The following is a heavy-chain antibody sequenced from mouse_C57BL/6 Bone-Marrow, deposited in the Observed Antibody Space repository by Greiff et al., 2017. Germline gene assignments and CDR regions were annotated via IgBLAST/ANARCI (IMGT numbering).Heavy chain of an antibody. V-gene: IGHV7-3*01. Sequence: EVKLVESGGGLVQPGGSLSLSCAASGFTFTDYYMSWVRQPPGKALEWLGFIRNKANGYTTEYSASVKGRFTISRDNSQSILYLQMNALRAEDSATYYCARYPFYDYGSSPHWYFDVCGTGTTVTVSS. CDR2: IRNKANGYTT. J-gene: IGHJ1*03. CDR3: ARYPFYDYGSSPHWYFDV. D-gene: IGHD1-1*01. CDR1: GFTFTDYY.